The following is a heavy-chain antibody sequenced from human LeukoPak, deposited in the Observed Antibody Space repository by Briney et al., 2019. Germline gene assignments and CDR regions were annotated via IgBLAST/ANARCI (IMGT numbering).Heavy chain of an antibody. V-gene: IGHV4-59*01. D-gene: IGHD6-19*01. CDR3: ARVSYSSGWYAPYYFDY. CDR1: GGSISSYY. CDR2: IYYSGST. J-gene: IGHJ4*02. Sequence: SSETLSLTCTVSGGSISSYYWSWIRQPPGKGLEWIGYIYYSGSTNYNPSLKSRVTISVDTSKNQFPLKLSSVTAADTAVYYCARVSYSSGWYAPYYFDYWGQGTLVTVSS.